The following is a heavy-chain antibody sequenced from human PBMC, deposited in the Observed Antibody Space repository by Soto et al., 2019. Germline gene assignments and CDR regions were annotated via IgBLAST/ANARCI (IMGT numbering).Heavy chain of an antibody. CDR1: GFTFSDHA. J-gene: IGHJ4*02. D-gene: IGHD2-15*01. Sequence: EVQLLESGGGLVQPGGSLRLSCTASGFTFSDHAMTWVRQAPGKGLEWLSGISGGGTGAYYADSVKGRFTVSRDNSNNTVFMQMDSLRVEDTAVYYWAIDLWLHTQWGQGTLVTVSS. CDR2: ISGGGTGA. V-gene: IGHV3-23*01. CDR3: AIDLWLHTQ.